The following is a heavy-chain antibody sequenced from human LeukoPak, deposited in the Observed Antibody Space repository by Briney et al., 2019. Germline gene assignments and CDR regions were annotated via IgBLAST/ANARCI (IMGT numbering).Heavy chain of an antibody. Sequence: SETLSLTCTVSGGSLSSYYWSWIRQPPGKGLEWIGYIYSTGSANYNPSLKSRVTLSVDTAKNQFSLKLNSVTAADTAVYYCARMGGYSGYTTHWGQGTLVTVSS. V-gene: IGHV4-59*08. CDR3: ARMGGYSGYTTH. CDR1: GGSLSSYY. CDR2: IYSTGSA. D-gene: IGHD5-12*01. J-gene: IGHJ4*02.